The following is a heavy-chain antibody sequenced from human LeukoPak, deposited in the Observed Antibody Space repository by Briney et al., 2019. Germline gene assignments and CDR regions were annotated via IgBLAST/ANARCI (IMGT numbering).Heavy chain of an antibody. CDR2: INHSGST. V-gene: IGHV4-34*01. Sequence: SETLSLTCAVYGGSFSGYYWSWIRQPPGKGLKWIGEINHSGSTNYNPSLKSRVTISVDTSKNQFSLKLSSVTAADTAVYYCASGYCSSTSCRRPLYYYYYMDVWGKGTTVTVSS. D-gene: IGHD2-2*01. CDR1: GGSFSGYY. J-gene: IGHJ6*03. CDR3: ASGYCSSTSCRRPLYYYYYMDV.